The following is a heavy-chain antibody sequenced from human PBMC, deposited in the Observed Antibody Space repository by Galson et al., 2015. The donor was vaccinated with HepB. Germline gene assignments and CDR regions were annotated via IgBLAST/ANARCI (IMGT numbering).Heavy chain of an antibody. CDR1: GYTFTSYY. Sequence: SVKVSCKASGYTFTSYYMHWVRQAPGQGLEWMGIINPSGGSTSYAQKFQGRVTMTRDTSTSTVYMELSSLRSEDTAVYYCAREKSSIAAAGPCNWFDSWGQGTLVTVSS. V-gene: IGHV1-46*01. CDR2: INPSGGST. D-gene: IGHD6-13*01. CDR3: AREKSSIAAAGPCNWFDS. J-gene: IGHJ5*01.